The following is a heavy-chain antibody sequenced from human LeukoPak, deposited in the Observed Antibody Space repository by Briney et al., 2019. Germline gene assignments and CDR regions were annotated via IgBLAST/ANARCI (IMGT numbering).Heavy chain of an antibody. CDR1: GYTFTSYD. J-gene: IGHJ3*01. CDR2: INPNNGAT. V-gene: IGHV1-2*02. Sequence: GASVKVSCKASGYTFTSYDINWVRQATGQGLEWMGWINPNNGATNYAQKFQGRVSMTRDSSISTAYLDLSRLRFDDTAVYYCARGRRFTIFGVVSGMDVWGQGTMVTVSS. CDR3: ARGRRFTIFGVVSGMDV. D-gene: IGHD3-3*01.